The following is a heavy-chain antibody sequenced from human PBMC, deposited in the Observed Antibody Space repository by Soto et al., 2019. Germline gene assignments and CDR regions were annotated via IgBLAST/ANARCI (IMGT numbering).Heavy chain of an antibody. CDR1: GFTFSSYA. V-gene: IGHV3-23*01. CDR2: ISGSGGST. Sequence: PGGSLRLSCAASGFTFSSYAMSWVRQAPGKGLEWVSAISGSGGSTYYADSVKGRFTISRDNSKNTLYLQMNSLRAEDTAVYYCAKDPYCTNGVCYTPGHYYGMDVWGQGTTVTVSS. CDR3: AKDPYCTNGVCYTPGHYYGMDV. D-gene: IGHD2-8*01. J-gene: IGHJ6*02.